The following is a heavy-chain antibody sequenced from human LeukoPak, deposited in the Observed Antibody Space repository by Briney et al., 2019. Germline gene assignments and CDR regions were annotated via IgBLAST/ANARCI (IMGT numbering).Heavy chain of an antibody. J-gene: IGHJ6*04. D-gene: IGHD2-2*01. Sequence: SVTVSCKASGGTFSSYAISWVRQAPGQGLEWMGGIIPIFGTANYAQKFQGRLTITADESTSTAYMALSSLRSEDTAVYYCASSNEPAATDYYYYGMEVWGKGNTVTVSS. CDR1: GGTFSSYA. CDR2: IIPIFGTA. V-gene: IGHV1-69*13. CDR3: ASSNEPAATDYYYYGMEV.